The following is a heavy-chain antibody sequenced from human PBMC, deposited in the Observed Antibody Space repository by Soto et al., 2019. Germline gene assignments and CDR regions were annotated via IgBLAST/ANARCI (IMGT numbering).Heavy chain of an antibody. CDR3: AREVEMASGGFFDY. CDR2: INPNSGGT. CDR1: GYTFTGYY. Sequence: ASVKVSCKASGYTFTGYYMHWVRQAPGQGLEWMGWINPNSGGTNYAQKFQGWVTMTRDTSISTAYMELSRLRSDDTAVYYCAREVEMASGGFFDYWGQGTLVTVSS. J-gene: IGHJ4*02. D-gene: IGHD1-26*01. V-gene: IGHV1-2*04.